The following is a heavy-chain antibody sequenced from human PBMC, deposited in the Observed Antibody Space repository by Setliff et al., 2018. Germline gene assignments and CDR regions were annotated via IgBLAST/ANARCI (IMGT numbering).Heavy chain of an antibody. Sequence: GSLRLSCAASGFTFSSYAMSWVRQAPGKGLEWVANIKQDGSEKYYADSVKGRFTISRDNSKNTLYLQMNSLRAEDTAVYYCAKGGYCSGGSCYSIHAFDIWGQGTKVTVSS. J-gene: IGHJ3*02. V-gene: IGHV3-7*01. CDR3: AKGGYCSGGSCYSIHAFDI. CDR2: IKQDGSEK. D-gene: IGHD2-15*01. CDR1: GFTFSSYA.